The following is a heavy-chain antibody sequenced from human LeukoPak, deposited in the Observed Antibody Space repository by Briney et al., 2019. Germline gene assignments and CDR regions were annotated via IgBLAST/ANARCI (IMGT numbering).Heavy chain of an antibody. D-gene: IGHD2-2*01. CDR1: GYTFTGYY. CDR2: MNPNSGNT. CDR3: ASGGYCSSTSCPLPLNY. V-gene: IGHV1-8*03. J-gene: IGHJ4*02. Sequence: ASVKVSCKASGYTFTGYYMHWVRQAPGQGLEWMGWMNPNSGNTGYAQKFQGRVTITRNTSISTAYMELSSLRSEDTAVYYCASGGYCSSTSCPLPLNYWGQGTLVTVSS.